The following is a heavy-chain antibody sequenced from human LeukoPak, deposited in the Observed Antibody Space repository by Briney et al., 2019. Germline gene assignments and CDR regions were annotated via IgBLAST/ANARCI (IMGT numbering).Heavy chain of an antibody. CDR2: IYSGGTT. V-gene: IGHV3-66*01. CDR3: ARGVAAAGTTLDY. Sequence: GGSLRLSCAASGFTVSSSYMTWVRQAPGKGLEWVSVIYSGGTTYYADSVKGRFTISRDNSKNTLYLQMNSLRDEDTAVYYCARGVAAAGTTLDYSGQGTLVTVSS. D-gene: IGHD6-13*01. CDR1: GFTVSSSY. J-gene: IGHJ4*02.